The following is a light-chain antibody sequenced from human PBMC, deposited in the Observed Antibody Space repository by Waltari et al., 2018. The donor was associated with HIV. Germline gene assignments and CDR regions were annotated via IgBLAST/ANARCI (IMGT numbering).Light chain of an antibody. CDR1: QGISNY. CDR3: QKYNSAPLWT. J-gene: IGKJ1*01. Sequence: DIQMTQSPSSLSASVGDRVTITFRASQGISNYLAWYQQKPGKVPKLLIYAASTLQSGVPSRFSGSGSGTDFTLTISSLQPEDVATYYCQKYNSAPLWTFGQGTKVEIK. V-gene: IGKV1-27*01. CDR2: AAS.